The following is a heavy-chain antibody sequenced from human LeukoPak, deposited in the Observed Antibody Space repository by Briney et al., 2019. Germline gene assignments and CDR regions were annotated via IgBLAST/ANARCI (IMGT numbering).Heavy chain of an antibody. D-gene: IGHD6-6*01. CDR3: AREYSSSSPYYYYGMDV. Sequence: ASVKVSCTASGGTFSSYAISWVRQAPGQGLEWMGGIIPIFGTANYAQKFQGRVTITADESTSTAYMELSSLRSEDTAVYYCAREYSSSSPYYYYGMDVWGQGTTVTVSS. CDR2: IIPIFGTA. V-gene: IGHV1-69*13. J-gene: IGHJ6*02. CDR1: GGTFSSYA.